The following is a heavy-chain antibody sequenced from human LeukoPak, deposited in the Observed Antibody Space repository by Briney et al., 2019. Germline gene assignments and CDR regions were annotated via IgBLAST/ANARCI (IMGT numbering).Heavy chain of an antibody. J-gene: IGHJ4*02. D-gene: IGHD3-3*01. CDR1: GGSISSGGYY. CDR2: IYYSGST. Sequence: SETLSLTCTVSGGSISSGGYYWSWIRQHPGKGLEWIGYIYYSGSTYYNPSLKSRVTISVDTSKNQFSLKLSSVTAADTAVYYCARGRYYDFWSGTIRGAYYFDYWGQGTLVTVSS. V-gene: IGHV4-31*03. CDR3: ARGRYYDFWSGTIRGAYYFDY.